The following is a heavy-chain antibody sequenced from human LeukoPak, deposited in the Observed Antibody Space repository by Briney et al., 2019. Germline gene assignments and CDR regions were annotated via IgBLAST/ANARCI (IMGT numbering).Heavy chain of an antibody. V-gene: IGHV1-18*01. Sequence: GASVKVSCKASGYTFTSYGISWVRQAPGQGLEWMGWISAYNGNTNYAQKLQGRVTMTTDTSTSTAYMELRSLRSDDTAVYYCARDPDSSSCPYFDYWGQGTLVTISS. CDR2: ISAYNGNT. CDR3: ARDPDSSSCPYFDY. J-gene: IGHJ4*02. CDR1: GYTFTSYG. D-gene: IGHD6-13*01.